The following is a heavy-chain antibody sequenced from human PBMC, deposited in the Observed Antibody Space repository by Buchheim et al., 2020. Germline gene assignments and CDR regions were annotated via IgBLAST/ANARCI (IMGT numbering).Heavy chain of an antibody. CDR2: INHSGST. CDR1: GGSFSGYY. J-gene: IGHJ6*02. V-gene: IGHV4-34*01. D-gene: IGHD3-3*01. CDR3: ARVLRFLEWSLSDYYYGMDV. Sequence: QVQLQQRGAGLLKPSETLSLTCAVYGGSFSGYYWSWIRQPPGKGLEWIGEINHSGSTNYNPSLKSRVTISVDTSKNQFSLKLSSVTAADTAVYYCARVLRFLEWSLSDYYYGMDVWGQGTT.